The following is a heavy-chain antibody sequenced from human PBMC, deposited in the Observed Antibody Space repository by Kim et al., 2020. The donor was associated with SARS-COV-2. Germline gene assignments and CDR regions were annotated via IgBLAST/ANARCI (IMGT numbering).Heavy chain of an antibody. CDR2: IDNDGTNT. J-gene: IGHJ4*02. Sequence: GGSLRLSCAASGFTFSNYWPHWVRQVPGKGLVWVAGIDNDGTNTFYADSVKGRFTISRDNAKSTVYLQMNSLGAEDTAVYYCTTAFEYWGPGALVIVSS. V-gene: IGHV3-74*01. CDR3: TTAFEY. CDR1: GFTFSNYW.